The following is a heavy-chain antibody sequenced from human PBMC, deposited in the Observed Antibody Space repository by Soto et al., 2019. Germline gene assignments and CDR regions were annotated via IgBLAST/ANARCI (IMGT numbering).Heavy chain of an antibody. Sequence: QVQLVQSGAEVKKPGSSVNVSCKASGGTFSSYGVSWVRQSPGHGLEWMGGIIPFFGTTNYAQKFQGRLTITADESTSTAYMELNRLIPADTAVYLCERAAQTRYDWNDLGNWFDPWGQGTLVTVSS. V-gene: IGHV1-69*01. CDR3: ERAAQTRYDWNDLGNWFDP. CDR1: GGTFSSYG. CDR2: IIPFFGTT. D-gene: IGHD1-1*01. J-gene: IGHJ5*02.